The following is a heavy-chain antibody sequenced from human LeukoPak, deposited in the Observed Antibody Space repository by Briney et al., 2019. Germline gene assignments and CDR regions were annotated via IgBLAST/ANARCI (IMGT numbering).Heavy chain of an antibody. V-gene: IGHV3-30*03. CDR2: ISYDGSNK. CDR1: GFTFSSYG. J-gene: IGHJ4*02. Sequence: GGSLRLSCAASGFTFSSYGMHWVRQAPGKGLEWVAVISYDGSNKYYADSVKGRFTISRDNSKNTLYLQMNSLRAEDTAVYYCARVTLYDYVWGSYRGEFDYWGQGTLVTVSS. CDR3: ARVTLYDYVWGSYRGEFDY. D-gene: IGHD3-16*02.